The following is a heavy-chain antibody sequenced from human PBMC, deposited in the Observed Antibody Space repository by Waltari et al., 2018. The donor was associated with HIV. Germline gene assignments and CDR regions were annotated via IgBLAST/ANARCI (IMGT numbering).Heavy chain of an antibody. V-gene: IGHV1-2*06. D-gene: IGHD1-26*01. CDR1: GYTFTAYY. J-gene: IGHJ5*02. CDR2: INPNSGGT. Sequence: QVQLVQSGAEVKKRGASVKVSCKASGYTFTAYYMHWVRQAPGQGLEWMGRINPNSGGTNYAQKFQDRVTITRYTSISTAYMELSRLRSDDTAVYYCARRGSSGSYWFDPWGQGTLVTVSS. CDR3: ARRGSSGSYWFDP.